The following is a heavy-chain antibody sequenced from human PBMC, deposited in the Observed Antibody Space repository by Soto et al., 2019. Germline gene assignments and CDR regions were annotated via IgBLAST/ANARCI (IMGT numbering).Heavy chain of an antibody. J-gene: IGHJ4*02. V-gene: IGHV1-2*04. D-gene: IGHD2-21*02. CDR1: GYTFTGYY. Sequence: ASVKVSCKASGYTFTGYYMHWVRQAPGQGLEWMGWINPNSGGTNYAQKFQGWVTMTRDTSISTAYMELSRLRSDDTAVYYCARGPDRVVVTTFDYWGQGTLVTVSS. CDR3: ARGPDRVVVTTFDY. CDR2: INPNSGGT.